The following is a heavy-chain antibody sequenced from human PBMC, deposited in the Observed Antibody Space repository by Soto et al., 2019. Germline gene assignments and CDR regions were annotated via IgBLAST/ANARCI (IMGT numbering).Heavy chain of an antibody. V-gene: IGHV4-34*01. J-gene: IGHJ4*02. Sequence: QVQLQQWGAGLLKPSETLSLTCAVYGGSFSGYYWSWIRQPPGKGLEWIGEINHSGSTNYNPSLQSRVTISVDTSKNQFSLKLSSVTAADTAVYYCARGYSGSRKPFDYWGQGTLVTVSS. CDR1: GGSFSGYY. CDR3: ARGYSGSRKPFDY. CDR2: INHSGST. D-gene: IGHD1-26*01.